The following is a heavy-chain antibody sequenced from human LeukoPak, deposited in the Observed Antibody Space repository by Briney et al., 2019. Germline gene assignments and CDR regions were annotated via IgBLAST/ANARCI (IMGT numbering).Heavy chain of an antibody. CDR2: IKTTTDGGTT. V-gene: IGHV3-15*01. CDR3: VTRVKSTGDY. J-gene: IGHJ4*02. Sequence: PGGSLRLSCEAPGFTFSNVYMSWVRQAPGKGLEWLGRIKTTTDGGTTEYAAPVKGRFTISRDDSKNTVYLQVNSLRTEDTALYYCVTRVKSTGDYWGQGTLVTVSS. CDR1: GFTFSNVY. D-gene: IGHD1-1*01.